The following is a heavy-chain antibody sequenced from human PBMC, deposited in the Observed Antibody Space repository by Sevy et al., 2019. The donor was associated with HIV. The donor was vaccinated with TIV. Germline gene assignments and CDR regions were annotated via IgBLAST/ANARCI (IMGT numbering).Heavy chain of an antibody. D-gene: IGHD3-22*01. V-gene: IGHV1-46*01. Sequence: ASVKVSCKASGYTFTSYYMHWVRQAPGQGLEWMGIINPSGGSTSYAQKFQGRVTMTRETSTSTVYMELSSLRSEDTAVYYCARGTRGTMIVVVTHYYGMDVWGQGTTVTVSS. J-gene: IGHJ6*02. CDR1: GYTFTSYY. CDR2: INPSGGST. CDR3: ARGTRGTMIVVVTHYYGMDV.